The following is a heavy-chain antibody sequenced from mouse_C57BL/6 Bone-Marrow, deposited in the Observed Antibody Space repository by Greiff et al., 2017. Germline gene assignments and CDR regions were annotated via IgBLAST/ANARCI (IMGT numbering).Heavy chain of an antibody. CDR3: ARSPFAY. CDR1: GFTFSDYG. V-gene: IGHV5-17*01. J-gene: IGHJ3*01. Sequence: EVKLVESGGGLVKPGGSLKLSCAASGFTFSDYGMHWVRQAPEKGLEWVASISSGSSTIYYADTVKGRFTISRDNAKSTLFLQMTGLGSEDTAMYYCARSPFAYWGQGTRVTVSA. CDR2: ISSGSSTI.